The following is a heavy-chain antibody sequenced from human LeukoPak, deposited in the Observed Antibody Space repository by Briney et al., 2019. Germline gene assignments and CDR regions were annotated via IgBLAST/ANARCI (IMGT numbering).Heavy chain of an antibody. CDR1: GFTFSTYA. Sequence: GGSLRLSCAASGFTFSTYAMSWVRQAPGKGLERVSDISGSGGSTYYADSVKGRFTFSRDNSKNTLYLQMNSLRAEDTAVYYCARASGWTHYFDYWGQGTLVTVSS. CDR3: ARASGWTHYFDY. J-gene: IGHJ4*02. V-gene: IGHV3-23*01. CDR2: ISGSGGST. D-gene: IGHD6-19*01.